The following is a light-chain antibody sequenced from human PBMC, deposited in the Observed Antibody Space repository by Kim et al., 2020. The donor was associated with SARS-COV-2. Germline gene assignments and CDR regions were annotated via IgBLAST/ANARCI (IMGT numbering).Light chain of an antibody. Sequence: EIVMTQSPATLSVSPGDRATLSCRSSQSVDINLAWYQQKPGQPPRLVIYEASTRATGIPARFSGSGSGTEFTLTISSLQSEDLAVYYCQHYYRWTPWTFGRGTKVDIK. CDR1: QSVDIN. V-gene: IGKV3-15*01. CDR3: QHYYRWTPWT. CDR2: EAS. J-gene: IGKJ1*01.